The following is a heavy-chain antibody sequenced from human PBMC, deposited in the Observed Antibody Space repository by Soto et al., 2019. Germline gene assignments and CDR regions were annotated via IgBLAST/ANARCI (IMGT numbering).Heavy chain of an antibody. D-gene: IGHD1-26*01. CDR2: IYTSGST. CDR3: SAVGAYGSSADY. V-gene: IGHV4-4*07. CDR1: GGSISSYY. J-gene: IGHJ4*02. Sequence: QVQLQESGPGLVKPSETLSLTCTVSGGSISSYYWSWIRQPAGKGLEWIGRIYTSGSTNYNPSLKSRVTMSVDTAKNQFSLKLSTVTAADTAVYYCSAVGAYGSSADYWGQGTLVTVSS.